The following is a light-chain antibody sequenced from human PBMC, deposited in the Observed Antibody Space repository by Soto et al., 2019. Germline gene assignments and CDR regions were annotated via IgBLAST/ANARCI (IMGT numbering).Light chain of an antibody. V-gene: IGLV2-14*01. CDR1: SSDVGGYNY. Sequence: QSVLTQPASVSGSPGQSITISCTGTSSDVGGYNYVSWYQQHPGKAPKLMIYDVSNRPSGVSNRFSGSKSGNTASLTISGLQAEDEADDYCSSYTSSSVVVGGGTKLTVL. CDR3: SSYTSSSVV. CDR2: DVS. J-gene: IGLJ2*01.